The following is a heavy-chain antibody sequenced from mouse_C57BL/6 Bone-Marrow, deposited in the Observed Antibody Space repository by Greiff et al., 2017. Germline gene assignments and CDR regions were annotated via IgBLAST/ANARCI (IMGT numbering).Heavy chain of an antibody. V-gene: IGHV1-52*01. Sequence: QVQLQQPGAELVRPGSSVKLSCKASGYTFTSYWMHWVKQRPIQGLEWIGNIYPSDSETHYNQKFKDKATLTVDKSSSTAYMQRSSLTSEDSAVYYGAITTVVPYWYFDVWGTGTTVTVSS. CDR1: GYTFTSYW. CDR2: IYPSDSET. D-gene: IGHD1-1*01. CDR3: AITTVVPYWYFDV. J-gene: IGHJ1*03.